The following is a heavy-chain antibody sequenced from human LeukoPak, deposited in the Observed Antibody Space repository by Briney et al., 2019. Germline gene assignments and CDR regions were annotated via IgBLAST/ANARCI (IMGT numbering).Heavy chain of an antibody. Sequence: ASVKVSCKASGYTFTGYYMHWVRQAPGQGLEWMGWMNPNSGNTGYAQKFQGRVTMTRNTSISTAYMELSSLRSEDTAVYYCAKVIAAAGEDLSDYWGQGTLVTVFS. CDR3: AKVIAAAGEDLSDY. V-gene: IGHV1-8*02. CDR1: GYTFTGYY. J-gene: IGHJ4*02. D-gene: IGHD6-13*01. CDR2: MNPNSGNT.